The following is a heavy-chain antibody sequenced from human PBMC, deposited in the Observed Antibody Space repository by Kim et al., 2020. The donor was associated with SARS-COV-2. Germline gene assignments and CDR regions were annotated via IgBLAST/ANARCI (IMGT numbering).Heavy chain of an antibody. Sequence: GGSLRLSCAASGFTFSDYYMSWIRQAPGKGLEWVSYISSSSSYTNYADSVKGRFTISRDNAKNSLYLQMNSLRAEDTAVYYCARGFRGPSTLFYDFWSGPTTKGDYYYGMDVWGQGTTVTVSS. J-gene: IGHJ6*02. CDR3: ARGFRGPSTLFYDFWSGPTTKGDYYYGMDV. V-gene: IGHV3-11*05. D-gene: IGHD3-3*01. CDR2: ISSSSSYT. CDR1: GFTFSDYY.